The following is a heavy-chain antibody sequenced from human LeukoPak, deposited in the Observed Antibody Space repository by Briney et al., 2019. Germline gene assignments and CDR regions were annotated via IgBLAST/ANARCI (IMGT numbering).Heavy chain of an antibody. CDR2: ISAYNGNT. Sequence: GASVKVSCKASGYTFTSYGISWVRQAPGQGLEWMGWISAYNGNTNYAQKLQGRVTMTTDTSTSTAYMELRSLRSDDTGVYHAAREHMGYSYGYEHYFVNWGEETLVSVSS. CDR3: AREHMGYSYGYEHYFVN. CDR1: GYTFTSYG. J-gene: IGHJ4*02. V-gene: IGHV1-18*01. D-gene: IGHD5-18*01.